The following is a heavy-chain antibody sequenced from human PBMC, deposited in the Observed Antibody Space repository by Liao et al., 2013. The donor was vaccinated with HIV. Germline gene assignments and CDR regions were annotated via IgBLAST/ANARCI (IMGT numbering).Heavy chain of an antibody. Sequence: QVQLQESGPGLVKPSETLSLTCTVSGGSISSYYWSWIRQPAGKGLEWIGRIYTSGSTNYNPSLKSRVTMSVDTSKNQFSLKLSSVTAADTAVYYCARDQKGYYDSSGLLPPPLYYWGRGNPSVTVSS. CDR2: IYTSGST. CDR1: GGSISSYY. J-gene: IGHJ4*02. V-gene: IGHV4-4*07. CDR3: ARDQKGYYDSSGLLPPPLYY. D-gene: IGHD3-22*01.